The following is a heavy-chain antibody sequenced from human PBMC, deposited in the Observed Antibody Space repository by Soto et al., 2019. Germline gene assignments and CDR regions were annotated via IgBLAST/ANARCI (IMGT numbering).Heavy chain of an antibody. D-gene: IGHD3-3*01. CDR3: ARGFGLRFLEWLLRPGFDP. V-gene: IGHV4-39*07. CDR1: GGSISSGGYY. CDR2: INHSGST. J-gene: IGHJ5*02. Sequence: PSETLSLTCTVSGGSISSGGYYWSWIRQPPGKGLEWIGEINHSGSTNYNPSLKSRVTISVDASKNQFSLKLSSVTAADTAVYYCARGFGLRFLEWLLRPGFDPWGQGTLVTVSS.